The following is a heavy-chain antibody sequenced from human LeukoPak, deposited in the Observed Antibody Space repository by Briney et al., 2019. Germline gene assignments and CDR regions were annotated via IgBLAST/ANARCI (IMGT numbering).Heavy chain of an antibody. CDR3: ARDLPREDAFDI. CDR2: ITPNSGGT. J-gene: IGHJ3*02. CDR1: GYTFTGYY. D-gene: IGHD3-10*01. V-gene: IGHV1-2*02. Sequence: ASVKVSCKASGYTFTGYYIHWVRQAPGQGLEWMGWITPNSGGTNSAQKFQGRVTMTRDTSISTAYMELSRLRSDDTAVYYCARDLPREDAFDIWGQGTMVTVSS.